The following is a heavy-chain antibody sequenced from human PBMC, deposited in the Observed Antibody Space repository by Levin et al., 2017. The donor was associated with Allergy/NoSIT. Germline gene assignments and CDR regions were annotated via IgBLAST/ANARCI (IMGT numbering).Heavy chain of an antibody. Sequence: GSLRLSCAAYGWSFSGYYWSWIRQPPGKGLEWIGEINHSGSTNYNPSLKSRVTISVDTSTNPFSLKLRSVTAADTAVYYCARVGAYCSSTSCFPNWIDPWGQGTLVTVSS. J-gene: IGHJ5*02. CDR1: GWSFSGYY. CDR3: ARVGAYCSSTSCFPNWIDP. V-gene: IGHV4-34*01. CDR2: INHSGST. D-gene: IGHD2-2*01.